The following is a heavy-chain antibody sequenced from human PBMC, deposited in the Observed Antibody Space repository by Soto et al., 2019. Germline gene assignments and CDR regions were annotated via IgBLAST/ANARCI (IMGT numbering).Heavy chain of an antibody. CDR3: ARRERAAGTDWWFDP. CDR2: IYYSGST. Sequence: SETLSLTCAVSGYSISSSHWWGWIRQPPGKGLEWIGYIYYSGSTYYSPSLKSRVTISVDTSKNQFSLKLSSVTAADTAVYYCARRERAAGTDWWFDPWGQGTLVTVSS. D-gene: IGHD6-13*01. CDR1: GYSISSSHW. J-gene: IGHJ5*02. V-gene: IGHV4-28*01.